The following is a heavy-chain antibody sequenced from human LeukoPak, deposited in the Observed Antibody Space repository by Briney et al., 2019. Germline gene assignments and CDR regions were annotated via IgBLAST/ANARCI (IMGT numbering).Heavy chain of an antibody. CDR1: GDSISNNY. Sequence: SETLSLTCTVFGDSISNNYWSWVRQPPGEGLEWVWYISYRGSTNYNPSLKSRVTISSDRSKNQFSLKLTPVTAADTALYYCAGSRPGYGKIIYYFDYWGQRSLVTVSS. J-gene: IGHJ4*02. D-gene: IGHD4-17*01. V-gene: IGHV4-59*01. CDR2: ISYRGST. CDR3: AGSRPGYGKIIYYFDY.